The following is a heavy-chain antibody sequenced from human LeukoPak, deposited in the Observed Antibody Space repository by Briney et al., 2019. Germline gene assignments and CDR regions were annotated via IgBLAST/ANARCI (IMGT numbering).Heavy chain of an antibody. CDR3: ARDAGERYSYGSAVDY. D-gene: IGHD5-18*01. Sequence: ASVKVSCKAPGYTFTGYYMHWVRQAPGQGLEWMGWINPNSGGTNYAQKFQGRVTMTRDTSISTAYMELSRLRSDDTAVYYCARDAGERYSYGSAVDYWGRGTLVTVSS. J-gene: IGHJ4*02. CDR2: INPNSGGT. V-gene: IGHV1-2*02. CDR1: GYTFTGYY.